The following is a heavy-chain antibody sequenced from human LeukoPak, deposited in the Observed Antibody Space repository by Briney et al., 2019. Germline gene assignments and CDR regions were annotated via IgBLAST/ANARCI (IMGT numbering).Heavy chain of an antibody. CDR2: INHSGST. D-gene: IGHD1-20*01. Sequence: SETLSLTCAFYGGSFSSYYWTWIRQPPGKGLEWIGEINHSGSTNYNPFLESRVIILIDTSKNQFSLQLGSVTAADTAVYYCARNHNWNFDYWGQGSLVPVSS. CDR3: ARNHNWNFDY. J-gene: IGHJ4*02. V-gene: IGHV4-34*01. CDR1: GGSFSSYY.